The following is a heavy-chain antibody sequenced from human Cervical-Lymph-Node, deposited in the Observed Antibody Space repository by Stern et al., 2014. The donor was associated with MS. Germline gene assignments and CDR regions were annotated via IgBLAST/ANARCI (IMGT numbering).Heavy chain of an antibody. D-gene: IGHD3-9*01. CDR1: GGTFSSYA. J-gene: IGHJ6*02. CDR2: IIPIFGIA. Sequence: QLVQSGAEVKKPGSSVKVSCKASGGTFSSYAISWVRQAPGQGLEWMGGIIPIFGIANYAKKFQGRVTITADKSTSTAYMELSSLRSEDTAVYYCARGSYDILTGYLNYYYYYGMDVWGQGTTVTVSS. CDR3: ARGSYDILTGYLNYYYYYGMDV. V-gene: IGHV1-69*17.